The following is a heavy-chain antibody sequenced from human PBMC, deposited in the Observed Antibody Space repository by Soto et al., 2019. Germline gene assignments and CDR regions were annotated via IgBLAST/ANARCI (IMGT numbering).Heavy chain of an antibody. J-gene: IGHJ4*02. Sequence: QVQLVESGGGVVQPGTSLRFSCEVSGISFSRYGMHWVRRAPGKGLEWVAVIWYDGSNKYYVDSVKGRFSISRDNSKNTLYLQMNTLRDEETAGYYCARDCSGGTCYYFDYWGQGTLVNLSS. CDR1: GISFSRYG. D-gene: IGHD2-15*01. V-gene: IGHV3-33*01. CDR2: IWYDGSNK. CDR3: ARDCSGGTCYYFDY.